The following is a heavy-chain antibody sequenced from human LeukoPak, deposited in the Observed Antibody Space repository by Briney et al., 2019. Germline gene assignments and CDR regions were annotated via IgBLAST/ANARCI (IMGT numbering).Heavy chain of an antibody. CDR1: GFTFSSYA. CDR2: ITSSSSTI. Sequence: GGSLRLSCAASGFTFSSYAMSWVRQAPGKGLEWVSYITSSSSTIYYADSVKGRFTISRDNAKNSLYLQMNSLRAEDTAVYYCARDHGYAGLDYWGQGTLVTVSS. J-gene: IGHJ4*02. D-gene: IGHD1-1*01. V-gene: IGHV3-48*01. CDR3: ARDHGYAGLDY.